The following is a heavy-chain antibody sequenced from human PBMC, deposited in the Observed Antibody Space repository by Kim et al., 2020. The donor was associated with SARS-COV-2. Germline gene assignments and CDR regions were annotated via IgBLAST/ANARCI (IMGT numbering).Heavy chain of an antibody. J-gene: IGHJ4*02. Sequence: SVKDRFTSSRDTSKNPLYLRRNSLRAEDTAVYYCAKDLSSGWSPFFDYWGQGTLVTVSS. V-gene: IGHV3-23*02. D-gene: IGHD6-19*01. CDR3: AKDLSSGWSPFFDY.